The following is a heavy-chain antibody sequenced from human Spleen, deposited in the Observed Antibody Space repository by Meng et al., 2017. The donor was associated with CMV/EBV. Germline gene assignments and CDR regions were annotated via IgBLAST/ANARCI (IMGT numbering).Heavy chain of an antibody. CDR3: ARTIEMATKNVFDI. CDR2: ISSSSSYI. J-gene: IGHJ3*02. D-gene: IGHD5-24*01. Sequence: GGSLRLSCAASGFTFSSYSMNWVRQAPGKGLEWVSSISSSSSYIYYADSVKGRFTISRDNAKNSLYLQVNSLRAEDTAVYYCARTIEMATKNVFDIWGQGTMVTVSS. V-gene: IGHV3-21*01. CDR1: GFTFSSYS.